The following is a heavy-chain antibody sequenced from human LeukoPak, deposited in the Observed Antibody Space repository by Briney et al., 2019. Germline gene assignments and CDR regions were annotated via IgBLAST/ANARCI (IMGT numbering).Heavy chain of an antibody. J-gene: IGHJ3*02. CDR1: GVTLSSYA. D-gene: IGHD1-26*01. V-gene: IGHV3-23*01. CDR3: GKNRYSGSLSPFDI. Sequence: PGGSLRLSCAASGVTLSSYAMSWARQAPGKGLEWVSGISSSGSGGNTYYADSVKGRFTISRDNSKNTLYLQMNSLRAEDTAVYYCGKNRYSGSLSPFDIWGQGTMVTVSS. CDR2: ISSSGSGGNT.